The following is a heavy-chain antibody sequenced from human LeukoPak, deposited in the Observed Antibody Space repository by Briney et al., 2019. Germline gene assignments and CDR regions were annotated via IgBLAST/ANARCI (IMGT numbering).Heavy chain of an antibody. CDR2: INHSGST. J-gene: IGHJ5*02. CDR3: ARVVTPRSAWFDP. V-gene: IGHV4-39*07. Sequence: SETLSLTCTVSGGSISSSSYYWGWIRQPPGKGLEWIGEINHSGSTNYNPSLKSRVTISVDTSKNQFSLKLSSVTAADTAVYYCARVVTPRSAWFDPWGQGTLVTVSS. CDR1: GGSISSSSYY. D-gene: IGHD4-4*01.